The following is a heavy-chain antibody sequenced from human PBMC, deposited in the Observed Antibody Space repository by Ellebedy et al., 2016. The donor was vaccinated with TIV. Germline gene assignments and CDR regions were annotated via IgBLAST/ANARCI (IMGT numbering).Heavy chain of an antibody. CDR3: ARYCRETGGDCSFDF. Sequence: SVKVSXKTSGGTFKNFAFNWVRQAPGQGLEWVGRIIPSLNMAQYAQKVQGRVTIAADKSTSTAYMELGSLRSEDTAVYYCARYCRETGGDCSFDFWGQGTLVTVSS. J-gene: IGHJ4*02. CDR1: GGTFKNFA. D-gene: IGHD2-21*01. V-gene: IGHV1-69*04. CDR2: IIPSLNMA.